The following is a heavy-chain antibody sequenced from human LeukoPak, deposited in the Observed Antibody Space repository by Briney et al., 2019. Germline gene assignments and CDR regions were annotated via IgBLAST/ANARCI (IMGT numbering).Heavy chain of an antibody. CDR2: IYYSGST. V-gene: IGHV4-59*01. CDR3: ARAAAGNDRVPYYYYMDV. Sequence: SETLSLTCTVSGGSISSYYWSWIRQPPGKGLEWIGYIYYSGSTNYNPSLKSRVTISVDTSKNQFSLNLSSVTAADTAVYYCARAAAGNDRVPYYYYMDVWGKGTTVTVSS. CDR1: GGSISSYY. D-gene: IGHD6-13*01. J-gene: IGHJ6*03.